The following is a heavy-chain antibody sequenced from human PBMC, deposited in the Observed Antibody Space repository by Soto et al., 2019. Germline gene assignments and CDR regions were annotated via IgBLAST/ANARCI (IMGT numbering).Heavy chain of an antibody. V-gene: IGHV1-46*01. D-gene: IGHD1-26*01. J-gene: IGHJ6*02. CDR3: ARAITGRARYYYYGMDV. CDR2: INPSGGST. CDR1: GYTFTSYY. Sequence: ASVKVSCKASGYTFTSYYMHWVRQAPGQGLEWMGIINPSGGSTSYAQKFQGRVTMTRDTSTSTVYMELSSLRSEDTAVYYCARAITGRARYYYYGMDVWGQGTTVT.